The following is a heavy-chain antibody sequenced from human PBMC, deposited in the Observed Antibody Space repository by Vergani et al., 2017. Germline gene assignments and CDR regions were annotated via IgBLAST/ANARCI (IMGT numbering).Heavy chain of an antibody. D-gene: IGHD2-2*02. Sequence: QVQLVESGGGLVKPGGSLRLSCAASGFTFSDYYMSWIRQAPGKGLEWVSYISSSGSTIYYADSVKGRFTISRDNAKNSLYLQMNSLIAEDTAVYYCAITGYCSSTSCYTWWESYYYYGMDVWGQGTTVTVSS. V-gene: IGHV3-11*01. J-gene: IGHJ6*02. CDR3: AITGYCSSTSCYTWWESYYYYGMDV. CDR2: ISSSGSTI. CDR1: GFTFSDYY.